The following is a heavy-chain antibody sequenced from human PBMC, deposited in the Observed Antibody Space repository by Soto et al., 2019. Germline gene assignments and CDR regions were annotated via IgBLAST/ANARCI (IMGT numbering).Heavy chain of an antibody. CDR2: ISSDGTTT. D-gene: IGHD2-8*01. V-gene: IGHV3-74*01. CDR1: GFTFRKFW. Sequence: EVQLVQSGGGLAQPGRSLRLSCAASGFTFRKFWMHWVRQVPGKGPVWVSYISSDGTTTDYADSVKGRFTISRDNAKDTLYRQMYSLRAEDTAVYYCAIQDCTNDVCLEAAVTVGGALESWGQGTLVPVSS. CDR3: AIQDCTNDVCLEAAVTVGGALES. J-gene: IGHJ1*01.